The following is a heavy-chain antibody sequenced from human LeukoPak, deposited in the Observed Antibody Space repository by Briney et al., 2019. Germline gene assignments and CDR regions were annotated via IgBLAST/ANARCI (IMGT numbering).Heavy chain of an antibody. CDR1: GFTFSSYA. D-gene: IGHD6-13*01. J-gene: IGHJ4*02. CDR2: IPSSGDRT. CDR3: AKGASAGAMFYFDY. V-gene: IGHV3-23*01. Sequence: GGSLRLSCAASGFTFSSYAMSWVRQAPGKGLEWVSSIPSSGDRTYYADSVRGRFAVSRDNSKDTLYLQTNSLRDEDTAVYYCAKGASAGAMFYFDYGGQGTLVTVSS.